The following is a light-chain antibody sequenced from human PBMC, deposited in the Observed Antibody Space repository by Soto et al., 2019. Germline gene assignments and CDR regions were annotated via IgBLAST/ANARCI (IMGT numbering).Light chain of an antibody. V-gene: IGKV3-15*01. CDR1: QSVSSN. CDR2: GAS. J-gene: IGKJ2*02. Sequence: EIVMTQSPATLSVSPEERATLSCRASQSVSSNLAWYQQKPGQAPRLLIYGASTRATGIPARFSGSGSGTEFTLTISSLQSEDFAVYYCQQYNNWLGTFGQGTKLEIK. CDR3: QQYNNWLGT.